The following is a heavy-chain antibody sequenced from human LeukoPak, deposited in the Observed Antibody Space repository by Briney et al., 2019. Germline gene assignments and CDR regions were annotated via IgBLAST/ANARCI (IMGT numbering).Heavy chain of an antibody. Sequence: GGSLRLSCAASGFTFSSYWMHWVRQAPGKGLVWVSRIQTDGSSTNYADSVKGRFTISRDDAKNTLYLQINSLRAEDTAVYYCAKDLIGYCSGDSCYGVDYWGQGTLVTVSS. CDR2: IQTDGSST. CDR3: AKDLIGYCSGDSCYGVDY. D-gene: IGHD2-15*01. CDR1: GFTFSSYW. V-gene: IGHV3-74*01. J-gene: IGHJ4*02.